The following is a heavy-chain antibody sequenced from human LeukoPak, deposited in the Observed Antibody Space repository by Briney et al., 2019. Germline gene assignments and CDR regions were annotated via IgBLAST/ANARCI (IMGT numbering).Heavy chain of an antibody. D-gene: IGHD6-19*01. Sequence: SETLSLNFTVNGVSFSGDNWSSIRQPPGKGLDCIREINHSGSINYNASIKSRVAMAVDTSKNQFSLKLSSVTAADTAVYYCARARISSGWYFVGAWGQGTLVTVSS. CDR3: ARARISSGWYFVGA. V-gene: IGHV4-34*01. CDR1: GVSFSGDN. J-gene: IGHJ4*02. CDR2: INHSGSI.